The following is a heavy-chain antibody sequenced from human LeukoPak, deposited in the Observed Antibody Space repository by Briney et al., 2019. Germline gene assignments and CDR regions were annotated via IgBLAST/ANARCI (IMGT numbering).Heavy chain of an antibody. Sequence: SETLSLTCTVSGGSVSSFYWSWIRQPPGKGLEWIGYIYTSGSTNSNPSLRGRVTISVDTSKNQFSLRLSSVTAADTAVYYCARAYGDYLDYFDYWGQGALVTVSS. CDR2: IYTSGST. J-gene: IGHJ4*02. CDR3: ARAYGDYLDYFDY. V-gene: IGHV4-4*09. CDR1: GGSVSSFY. D-gene: IGHD4-17*01.